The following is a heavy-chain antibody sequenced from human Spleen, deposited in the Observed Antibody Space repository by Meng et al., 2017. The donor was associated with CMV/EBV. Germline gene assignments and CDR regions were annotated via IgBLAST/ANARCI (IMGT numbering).Heavy chain of an antibody. CDR3: ARARVGTTIGAIDY. Sequence: GESLKISCTGSGFTFANYALSWVRQAPGKGLEWVGFISTSSSFIYYTDSVRGRFTISRDNAKNSLYLQMNSLRAEDTALYYCARARVGTTIGAIDYWGQGTLVTVSS. CDR2: ISTSSSFI. CDR1: GFTFANYA. J-gene: IGHJ4*02. V-gene: IGHV3-21*01. D-gene: IGHD1-26*01.